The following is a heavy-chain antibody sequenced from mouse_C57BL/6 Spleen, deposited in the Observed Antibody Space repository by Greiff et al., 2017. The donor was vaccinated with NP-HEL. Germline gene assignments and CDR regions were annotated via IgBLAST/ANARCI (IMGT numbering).Heavy chain of an antibody. Sequence: EVQRVESGGGLVKPGGSLKLSCAASGFTFSSYAMSWVRQTPEKRLEWVATISDGGSYTYYPDNVKGRFTISRDNAKNNLYLQMSHLKSEDTAMYYCARAGTYGNYFDYWGQGTTLTVSS. CDR2: ISDGGSYT. CDR1: GFTFSSYA. D-gene: IGHD2-1*01. V-gene: IGHV5-4*01. J-gene: IGHJ2*01. CDR3: ARAGTYGNYFDY.